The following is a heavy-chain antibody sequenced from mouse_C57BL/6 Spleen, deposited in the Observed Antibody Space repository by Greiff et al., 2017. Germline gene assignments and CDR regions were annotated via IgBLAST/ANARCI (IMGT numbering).Heavy chain of an antibody. J-gene: IGHJ2*01. V-gene: IGHV1-64*01. D-gene: IGHD1-1*01. Sequence: QVQLQQPGAELVKPGASVKLSCTASGYTFTSYWMHWVKQRPGQGLEWIGMIHPNSGSTNYNEKFKSKATLTVDKSSSTAYMQLSSLTSEDSAVYYCATPNYYGGYFDYWGQGTTLTVSS. CDR3: ATPNYYGGYFDY. CDR1: GYTFTSYW. CDR2: IHPNSGST.